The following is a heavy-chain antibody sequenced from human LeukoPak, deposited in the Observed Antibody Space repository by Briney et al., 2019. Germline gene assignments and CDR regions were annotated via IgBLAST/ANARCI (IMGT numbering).Heavy chain of an antibody. CDR1: GFTFSSYW. D-gene: IGHD2-2*01. CDR3: ARDLGCSSTSCYSPPNWFDP. Sequence: GGSLRLSCAASGFTFSSYWMHWVRQAPGKGLVWVSRINSDGSSTSYADSVKGRFTISRDNAKNTLYLQMNSLRAEDTAVYYCARDLGCSSTSCYSPPNWFDPWGQGTLVTVS. V-gene: IGHV3-74*01. J-gene: IGHJ5*02. CDR2: INSDGSST.